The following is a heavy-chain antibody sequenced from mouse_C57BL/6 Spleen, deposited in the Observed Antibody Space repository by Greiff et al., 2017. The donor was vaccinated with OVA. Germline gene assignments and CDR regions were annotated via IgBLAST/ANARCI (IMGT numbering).Heavy chain of an antibody. D-gene: IGHD2-4*01. J-gene: IGHJ3*01. V-gene: IGHV1-64*01. Sequence: QVQLQQPGAELVKPGASVKLSCKASGYTFTSYWMHWVKQRPGQGLEWIGMIHPNSGSTNYNEKFKSKATLTVTKSSSTAYMQLSSLTSEDSAVYDCAREEAYDYERSLFADWGQGALVTVSA. CDR3: AREEAYDYERSLFAD. CDR1: GYTFTSYW. CDR2: IHPNSGST.